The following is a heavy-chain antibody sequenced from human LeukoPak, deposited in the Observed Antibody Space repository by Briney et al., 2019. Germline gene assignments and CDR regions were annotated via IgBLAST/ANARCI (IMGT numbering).Heavy chain of an antibody. CDR2: IIPIFGTA. D-gene: IGHD4-11*01. J-gene: IGHJ4*02. CDR1: GGTFSSYA. CDR3: ARDGTVRPLDY. Sequence: GASVKVSCKASGGTFSSYAISWVRQAPGQGLEWMGGIIPIFGTAIYAQKFQGRVTITADESTSTAYMELSSLRSEDTAVYYCARDGTVRPLDYWGQGTLVTVSS. V-gene: IGHV1-69*13.